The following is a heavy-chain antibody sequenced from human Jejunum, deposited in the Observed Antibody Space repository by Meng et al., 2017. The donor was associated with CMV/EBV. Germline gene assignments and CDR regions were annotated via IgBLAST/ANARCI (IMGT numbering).Heavy chain of an antibody. CDR3: AGDIASVWMFY. V-gene: IGHV4-59*01. CDR1: GCSISNYY. D-gene: IGHD6-13*01. CDR2: IHYSGNM. Sequence: DSRPGPVMPSKTLSLPCTVSGCSISNYYWSWTRQSPGKGLEWIGYIHYSGNMRYNPSLKSRVTISLDTSKNQFSLKLSSVTTADTAIYYCAGDIASVWMFYWGQGTLVTVSS. J-gene: IGHJ4*02.